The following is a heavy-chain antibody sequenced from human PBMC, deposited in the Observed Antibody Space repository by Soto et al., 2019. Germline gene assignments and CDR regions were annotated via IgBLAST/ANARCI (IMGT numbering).Heavy chain of an antibody. CDR1: GYTFFTYD. D-gene: IGHD5-12*01. J-gene: IGHJ5*02. CDR2: ISTYSGDT. CDR3: ARHHGPTTSENWFDP. Sequence: GASVKVSCKASGYTFFTYDISWVRQAPGQGLEWMGWISTYSGDTKYAQKFQGRVTMTTYTSTTTAYLELRSLRSDDTAVYYCARHHGPTTSENWFDPWGQGTLVTVSP. V-gene: IGHV1-18*01.